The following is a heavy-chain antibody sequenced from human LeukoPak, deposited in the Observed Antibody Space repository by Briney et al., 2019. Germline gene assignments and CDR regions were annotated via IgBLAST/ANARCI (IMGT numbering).Heavy chain of an antibody. CDR2: MNPNSGNT. CDR3: ARVPAEPVQLERRRRGLDY. Sequence: ASVKVSCKASGYTFTSYDINWVRQATGQGLEWMGWMNPNSGNTGYAQKFQGRVTMTRNTSISTAYMELSSLRSEDTAVYYCARVPAEPVQLERRRRGLDYWGQGTLVTVSS. D-gene: IGHD1-1*01. V-gene: IGHV1-8*01. J-gene: IGHJ4*02. CDR1: GYTFTSYD.